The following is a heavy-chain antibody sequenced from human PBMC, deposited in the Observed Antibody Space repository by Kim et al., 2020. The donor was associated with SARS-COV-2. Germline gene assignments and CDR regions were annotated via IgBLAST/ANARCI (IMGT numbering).Heavy chain of an antibody. V-gene: IGHV4-39*01. J-gene: IGHJ5*02. CDR1: GGSISSSSYY. D-gene: IGHD6-13*01. CDR3: ARHFGSSWVDWFDP. CDR2: IYYSGST. Sequence: SETLSLTCTVSGGSISSSSYYWGWIRQPPGKGLEWIGSIYYSGSTYYNPSLKSRVTISVDTSKNQFFLKLSSVTAADTAVYYCARHFGSSWVDWFDPWGQGTLVTVSS.